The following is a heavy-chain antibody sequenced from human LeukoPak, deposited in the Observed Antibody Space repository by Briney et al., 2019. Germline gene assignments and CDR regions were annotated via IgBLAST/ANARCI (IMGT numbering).Heavy chain of an antibody. Sequence: GGSLRLSCEASGLTFSSYAMSWVRQAPGKGLEWVAGISGSAFSTDYADSVKGRFTIFRDNYRNSLYLQMNSLRGDDTAVYYCVKGLGVDDDWGQGTLVTVSS. CDR1: GLTFSSYA. D-gene: IGHD3-10*01. CDR2: ISGSAFST. V-gene: IGHV3-23*01. CDR3: VKGLGVDDD. J-gene: IGHJ4*02.